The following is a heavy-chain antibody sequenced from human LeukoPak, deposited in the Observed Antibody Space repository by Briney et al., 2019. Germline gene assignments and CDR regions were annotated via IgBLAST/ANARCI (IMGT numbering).Heavy chain of an antibody. D-gene: IGHD6-19*01. CDR3: ARYIFSSGFLY. CDR1: GFTFSSYW. Sequence: GGSLRLSCAASGFTFSSYWMHWVRQAPGKGLVWVSRINSDGSSTSYADSVKGRFTISRDNAKNTLFLQMNSLRAEDTAVYYCARYIFSSGFLYWGQGTLVTVSS. CDR2: INSDGSST. J-gene: IGHJ4*02. V-gene: IGHV3-74*01.